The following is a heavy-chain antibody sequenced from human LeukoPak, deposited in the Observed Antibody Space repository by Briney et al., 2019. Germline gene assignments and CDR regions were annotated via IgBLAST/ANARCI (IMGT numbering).Heavy chain of an antibody. J-gene: IGHJ4*02. CDR2: IYSGGST. D-gene: IGHD3-10*01. CDR1: GFTFSSNY. V-gene: IGHV3-53*01. Sequence: GXLRLSCAASGFTFSSNYMSWVRQAPGKGLEWVSVIYSGGSTYYADSVKGRFTISRDNSKNTLYLQMNSLRAEDTAVYYCARDLGDFGGDYWGQGTLVTVSS. CDR3: ARDLGDFGGDY.